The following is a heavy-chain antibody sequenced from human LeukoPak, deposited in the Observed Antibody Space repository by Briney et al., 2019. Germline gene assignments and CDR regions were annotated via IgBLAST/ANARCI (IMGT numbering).Heavy chain of an antibody. CDR3: ARHLYCGGDCQSHFEH. J-gene: IGHJ4*02. D-gene: IGHD2-21*02. CDR2: IYPGDSDT. Sequence: GESLKISCKGSGYIFTSYWIGWVRQMPGKGLEWMGIIYPGDSDTRCSPSFQGQVTITADKSISTAYLQWSSLKASDTAMYYCARHLYCGGDCQSHFEHWGQGTLVTVSS. V-gene: IGHV5-51*01. CDR1: GYIFTSYW.